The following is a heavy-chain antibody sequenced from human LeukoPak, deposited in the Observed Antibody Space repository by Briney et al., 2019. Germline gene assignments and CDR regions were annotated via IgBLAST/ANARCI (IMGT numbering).Heavy chain of an antibody. CDR2: ISDSGGRT. J-gene: IGHJ4*02. V-gene: IGHV3-23*01. CDR3: AKRGVVIRVFLVGFHKEAYYFDS. D-gene: IGHD3-10*01. Sequence: PGGSLRLSCAVSGITLSNYGMSWVRQAPGKGLEWVAGISDSGGRTNYADSVKGGFTISRDNPKNTLYLQMNSLRAEDTAVYFCAKRGVVIRVFLVGFHKEAYYFDSWGQGALVTVSS. CDR1: GITLSNYG.